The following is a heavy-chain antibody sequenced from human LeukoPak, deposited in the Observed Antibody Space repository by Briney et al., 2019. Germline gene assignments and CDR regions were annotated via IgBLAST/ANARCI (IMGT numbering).Heavy chain of an antibody. J-gene: IGHJ5*02. CDR3: ARSLYYYDSSGYSIRGFDP. V-gene: IGHV3-74*01. Sequence: QSGGSLRLSCAASGFTFSNYWMHWVRQAREKGLVWVSRINSDGGSTSYADSVNGRFTISRANAKNTLYLQMNSLRAEDTAVYYCARSLYYYDSSGYSIRGFDPWGQGTLVTVSS. CDR1: GFTFSNYW. CDR2: INSDGGST. D-gene: IGHD3-22*01.